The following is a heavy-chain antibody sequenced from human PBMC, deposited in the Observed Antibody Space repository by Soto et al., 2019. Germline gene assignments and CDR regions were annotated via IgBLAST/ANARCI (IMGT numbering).Heavy chain of an antibody. CDR3: ARYSSSWGDYYGMDV. V-gene: IGHV4-30-4*01. CDR2: IYYSGST. Sequence: QVQLQESGPGLVKPSQTLSLTCTVSGGSISSGDYYWSWIRQPPGKGLEWIGYIYYSGSTYYNPSLKSRVTTSVDPSKFQCSLNRSYVTAADSAVYYCARYSSSWGDYYGMDVTGQGTTVTVSS. CDR1: GGSISSGDYY. D-gene: IGHD6-13*01. J-gene: IGHJ6*02.